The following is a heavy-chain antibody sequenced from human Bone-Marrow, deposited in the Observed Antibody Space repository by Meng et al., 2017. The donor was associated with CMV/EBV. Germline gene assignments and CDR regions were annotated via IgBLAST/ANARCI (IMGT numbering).Heavy chain of an antibody. V-gene: IGHV3-48*03. CDR2: ISSSGSTI. CDR3: ARDRADIVVVPPSYYYGMDV. D-gene: IGHD2-2*01. J-gene: IGHJ6*02. Sequence: GESLKISCAASGFTFSSYEMNWVRQAPGKGLEWVSYISSSGSTIYYADSVKGRFTISRDNAKNSLYLQMNSLRAEDTAVYYCARDRADIVVVPPSYYYGMDVWGQGTMVTVSS. CDR1: GFTFSSYE.